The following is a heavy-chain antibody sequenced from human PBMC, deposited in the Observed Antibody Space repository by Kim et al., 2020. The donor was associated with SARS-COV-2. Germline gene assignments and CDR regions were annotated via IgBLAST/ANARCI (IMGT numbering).Heavy chain of an antibody. J-gene: IGHJ4*02. V-gene: IGHV3-48*02. CDR2: STI. D-gene: IGHD1-26*01. Sequence: STIYSADSVTGRFTISRDNAKNSLYLQMNSLRDEDTAVYYCAEGSYSGSYWGQGTLVTVSS. CDR3: AEGSYSGSY.